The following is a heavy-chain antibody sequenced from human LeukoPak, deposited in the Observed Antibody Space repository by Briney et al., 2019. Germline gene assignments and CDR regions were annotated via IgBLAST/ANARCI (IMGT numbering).Heavy chain of an antibody. CDR1: GYTFTGYY. CDR2: INPNSGGT. Sequence: GASVKVSCKASGYTFTGYYTHWVRQAPGQGLEWMGRINPNSGGTNYAQKFRGRVTMTRDTSISTAYMELSRLRSEDTAVYYCARPAIAAAGEGAFDIWGQGTMVTVSS. J-gene: IGHJ3*02. D-gene: IGHD6-13*01. CDR3: ARPAIAAAGEGAFDI. V-gene: IGHV1-2*06.